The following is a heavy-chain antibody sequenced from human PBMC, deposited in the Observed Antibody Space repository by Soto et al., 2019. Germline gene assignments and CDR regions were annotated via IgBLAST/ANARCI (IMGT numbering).Heavy chain of an antibody. CDR1: GFTFSDSA. D-gene: IGHD2-15*01. Sequence: EVQLLESGGGLAQPGGSLRLSCAASGFTFSDSALSWVRQGTGKGLEWVSSVTVSGDTSYYEDSVEGRFTISSDNSKNTLYLQMNSLRADDTAVYYCAKHGCSYPACYPYYYYVDVWGEGATVTVSS. V-gene: IGHV3-23*01. CDR3: AKHGCSYPACYPYYYYVDV. J-gene: IGHJ6*03. CDR2: VTVSGDTS.